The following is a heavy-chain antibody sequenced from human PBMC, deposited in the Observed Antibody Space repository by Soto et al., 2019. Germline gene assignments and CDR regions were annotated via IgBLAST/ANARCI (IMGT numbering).Heavy chain of an antibody. CDR3: ATGRSSSSGTNDY. J-gene: IGHJ4*02. D-gene: IGHD6-6*01. V-gene: IGHV1-18*01. CDR1: GYTFTSYG. CDR2: ISPFIGTT. Sequence: QVHLVQSGAEVKKPGASVKVSCKTSGYTFTSYGISWVRQAPGQGLEWMGWISPFIGTTNYAQKFQGRVTMTTDTSTSTAYMALTTPRPDDTAVYYCATGRSSSSGTNDYWGQGTLVTVSS.